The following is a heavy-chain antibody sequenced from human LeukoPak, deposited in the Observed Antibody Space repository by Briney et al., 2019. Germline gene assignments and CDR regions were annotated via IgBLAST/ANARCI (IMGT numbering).Heavy chain of an antibody. CDR2: INHSGST. CDR1: GGSFSGYY. V-gene: IGHV4-34*01. D-gene: IGHD3-9*01. CDR3: ARDFAQILGAFDI. J-gene: IGHJ3*02. Sequence: MSSETLSLTCAVYGGSFSGYYWSWIRQPPGKGLEWIGEINHSGSTNYNPSLKSRVTISVDTSKNQFSLKLSSVTAADTAVYYCARDFAQILGAFDIWGQGTMVTVSS.